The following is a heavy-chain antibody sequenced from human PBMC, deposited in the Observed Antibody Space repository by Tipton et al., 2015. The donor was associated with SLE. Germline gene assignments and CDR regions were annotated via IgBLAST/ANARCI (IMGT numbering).Heavy chain of an antibody. CDR1: GGSISSGSYY. Sequence: TLSLTCTVSGGSISSGSYYWSWIRQPAGKGLEWIGRIYTSGSTNYNPSLKSRVTISVDTSKNPFSLKLSSVTAADTAVYYCARGSRIAVAKGSFDYWGQGTLVTVSS. J-gene: IGHJ4*02. V-gene: IGHV4-61*02. CDR2: IYTSGST. D-gene: IGHD6-19*01. CDR3: ARGSRIAVAKGSFDY.